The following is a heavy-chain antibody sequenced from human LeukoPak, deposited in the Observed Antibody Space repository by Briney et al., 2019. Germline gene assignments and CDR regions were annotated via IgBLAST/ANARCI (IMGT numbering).Heavy chain of an antibody. Sequence: PSETLSLTCTVSGGSISSYYWSWIRQPPGKGLEWIGYIYYSGSTNYNPSLKGRVTLSVDTSKNQFSLKLSSVTAADTAVYYCARDSGGHDTFDIWGQGTMVTVSS. D-gene: IGHD1-26*01. CDR2: IYYSGST. CDR3: ARDSGGHDTFDI. CDR1: GGSISSYY. V-gene: IGHV4-59*01. J-gene: IGHJ3*02.